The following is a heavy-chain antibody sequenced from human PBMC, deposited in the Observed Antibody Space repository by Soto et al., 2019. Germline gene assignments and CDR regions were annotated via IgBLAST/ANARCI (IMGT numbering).Heavy chain of an antibody. V-gene: IGHV3-30*18. Sequence: QVQLVESGGGVVQPGRSLRLSCAASGFTFSSYGMHWVRQAPGKGLEWVAVISYDGSNKYYADSVKGRFTISRDNSKNTLYLQMNSLRAEDTAVYYCAKDPGSFSGYYYGYYYYGMDVWGQGTTVTVSS. D-gene: IGHD3-22*01. CDR2: ISYDGSNK. J-gene: IGHJ6*02. CDR1: GFTFSSYG. CDR3: AKDPGSFSGYYYGYYYYGMDV.